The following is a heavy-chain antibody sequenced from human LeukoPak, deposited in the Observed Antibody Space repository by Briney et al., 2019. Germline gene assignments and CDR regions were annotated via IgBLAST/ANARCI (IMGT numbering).Heavy chain of an antibody. CDR1: GFTFSSYE. CDR3: ARWNHYYDSSGYHYYFDY. J-gene: IGHJ4*02. CDR2: ISSSGSTI. Sequence: GGSLRLSCAASGFTFSSYEMNWVRQAPGKGLEWVSYISSSGSTIYYADSVKGRFTISRDNAKNSLYLQMNSLRAEDTAVYYCARWNHYYDSSGYHYYFDYWGQGTLVTVSS. V-gene: IGHV3-48*03. D-gene: IGHD3-22*01.